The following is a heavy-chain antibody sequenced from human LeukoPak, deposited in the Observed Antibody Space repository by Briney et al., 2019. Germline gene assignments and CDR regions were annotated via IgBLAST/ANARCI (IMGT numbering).Heavy chain of an antibody. CDR2: IIANLGTP. Sequence: ASVKLSCKASGGSFSSNTLSWVRQAPGQGLEWMGGIIANLGTPNYAQKFQGRVTVTADESTSTGYLELESLRSDDTAVYYCARLVNWGPLGDYWGQGTLVTVSS. CDR1: GGSFSSNT. V-gene: IGHV1-69*13. D-gene: IGHD3-16*01. CDR3: ARLVNWGPLGDY. J-gene: IGHJ4*02.